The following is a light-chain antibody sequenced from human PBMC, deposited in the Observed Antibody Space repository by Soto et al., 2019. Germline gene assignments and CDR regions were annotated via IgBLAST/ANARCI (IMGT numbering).Light chain of an antibody. V-gene: IGLV3-1*01. J-gene: IGLJ1*01. Sequence: SYDLTQPSSLSVSPGQTASITCSGDKLGNKYACWYQQKPGQSPVLVMYQDTKRPSGIPERFSGSNSGNTATLTISGTQAMDEADYYCQVWDSNTYVFGTGTKVTVL. CDR2: QDT. CDR3: QVWDSNTYV. CDR1: KLGNKY.